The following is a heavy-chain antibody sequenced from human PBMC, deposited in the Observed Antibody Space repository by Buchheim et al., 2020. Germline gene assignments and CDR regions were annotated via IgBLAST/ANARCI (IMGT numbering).Heavy chain of an antibody. V-gene: IGHV3-48*01. D-gene: IGHD6-6*01. J-gene: IGHJ6*02. CDR1: GFTFSSYS. CDR3: GGGYSSSSPGIQVYYYGMDV. Sequence: EVQLVESGGGLVQPGGSLRLSCAASGFTFSSYSMNWVRQAPGKGLEWVSYISSSSSTIYYADSVKGRFTISRDNAKNSLYLQRNSLKAEGTAVDYCGGGYSSSSPGIQVYYYGMDVWGQGTT. CDR2: ISSSSSTI.